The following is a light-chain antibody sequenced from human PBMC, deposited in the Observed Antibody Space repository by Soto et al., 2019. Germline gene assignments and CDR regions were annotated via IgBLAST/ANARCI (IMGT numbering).Light chain of an antibody. V-gene: IGLV2-11*01. CDR2: DVS. J-gene: IGLJ2*01. CDR3: CSYAGSYTFVV. Sequence: QSALTHPRSVSGSPGQSVTISCTGTSSDVGGYNYVSWYQQHPGKAPKLMIYDVSKRPSGVPDRFSGSKSGNTASLTISGLQAEDEADYYCCSYAGSYTFVVFGGVTKLTVL. CDR1: SSDVGGYNY.